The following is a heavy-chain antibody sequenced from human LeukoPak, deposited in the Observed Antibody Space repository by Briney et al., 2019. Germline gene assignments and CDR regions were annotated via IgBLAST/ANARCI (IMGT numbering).Heavy chain of an antibody. V-gene: IGHV3-66*01. J-gene: IGHJ4*02. D-gene: IGHD4-17*01. Sequence: GGSLRLSCAASGFTVSSNYMSWVHQAPGKGLEWVSVIYSGGSTYYADSVKGRFTISRDNSKNTLYLQMNSLRAEDTAVYYCAREGTVSYYFDYWGQGTLVTVSS. CDR2: IYSGGST. CDR3: AREGTVSYYFDY. CDR1: GFTVSSNY.